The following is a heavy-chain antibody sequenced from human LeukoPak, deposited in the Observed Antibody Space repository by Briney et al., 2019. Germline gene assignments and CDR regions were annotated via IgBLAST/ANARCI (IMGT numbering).Heavy chain of an antibody. D-gene: IGHD3-16*02. Sequence: GASVKVSCKASGYTFTSYAMHWVRQAPGQRLEWMGWINAGNGNTKYSQEFQGRVTITRDTSASTAYMELSSLRSEDMAVYYCARSITFGGVIVIGASDIWGQGTMVTVSS. CDR3: ARSITFGGVIVIGASDI. CDR2: INAGNGNT. J-gene: IGHJ3*02. V-gene: IGHV1-3*03. CDR1: GYTFTSYA.